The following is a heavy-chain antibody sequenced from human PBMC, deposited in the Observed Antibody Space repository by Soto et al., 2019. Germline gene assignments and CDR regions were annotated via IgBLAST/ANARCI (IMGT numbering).Heavy chain of an antibody. V-gene: IGHV3-66*02. CDR1: GFTVSSNY. Sequence: GGSLRLSCAASGFTVSSNYMSWVRQAPGKGLEWVSVIYSGGSTYYADSVKGRFTISRDNSKNTLYLQMNSLRAEDTAVYYCASRTYYYGSGSYGPDYWGQGTLVTVSS. J-gene: IGHJ4*02. CDR3: ASRTYYYGSGSYGPDY. CDR2: IYSGGST. D-gene: IGHD3-10*01.